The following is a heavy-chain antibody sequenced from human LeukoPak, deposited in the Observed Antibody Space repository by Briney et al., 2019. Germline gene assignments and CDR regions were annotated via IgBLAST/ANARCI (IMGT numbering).Heavy chain of an antibody. CDR1: GGSFSGYY. CDR3: ARGRGSYYTPPYFDY. V-gene: IGHV4-34*01. D-gene: IGHD1-26*01. J-gene: IGHJ4*02. Sequence: SETLSLTCAVYGGSFSGYYWSWIRQPPGKGLEWIGKINHSGSTNYNPSLKSRVTISVDTSKNQFSLKLSSVTAADTAVYYCARGRGSYYTPPYFDYWGQGTLVTVSS. CDR2: INHSGST.